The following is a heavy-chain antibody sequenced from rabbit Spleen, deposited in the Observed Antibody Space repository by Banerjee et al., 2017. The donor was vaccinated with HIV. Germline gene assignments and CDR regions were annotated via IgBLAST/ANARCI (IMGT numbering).Heavy chain of an antibody. V-gene: IGHV1S40*01. Sequence: LMEYGGDLVQPGASLTLTCTASGFDFSNYNFMCWVRQAPGKGLEWIACINTNTYNAVYATWAKGPFTISKASSTTVALHMTSLTAADTATYFCARDAGTSFSTYGMDLWGPGTLVTVS. CDR2: INTNTYNA. D-gene: IGHD8-1*01. CDR3: ARDAGTSFSTYGMDL. J-gene: IGHJ6*01. CDR1: GFDFSNYNF.